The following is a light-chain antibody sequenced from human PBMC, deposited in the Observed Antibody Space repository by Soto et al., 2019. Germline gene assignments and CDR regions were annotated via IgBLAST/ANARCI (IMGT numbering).Light chain of an antibody. Sequence: DIVMTKTPLSLSVTPGQPASISCKSSQSPIYSDGKTYLYWYLQKAGQPPQLLIYEVSKRFSGVSVTFSGRGSWTEFTLRISQVEAEDGWDYYCMQSKQLPITFGGGTKLEIK. J-gene: IGKJ4*01. CDR1: QSPIYSDGKTY. CDR3: MQSKQLPIT. CDR2: EVS. V-gene: IGKV2D-29*01.